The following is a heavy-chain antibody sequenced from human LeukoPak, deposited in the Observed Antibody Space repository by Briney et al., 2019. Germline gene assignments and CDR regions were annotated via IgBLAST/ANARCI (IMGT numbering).Heavy chain of an antibody. V-gene: IGHV5-51*01. J-gene: IGHJ4*02. Sequence: GESLKISCKGSGYTFTSYWIGWVRQMPGKGLEWMGLIYPGDSETRYSPSFQGQVTISADKSISTAYMQLSSLKASDTAIYYCARQSNFDFWSLDYWGQGSLVTVSS. CDR2: IYPGDSET. D-gene: IGHD3-3*01. CDR1: GYTFTSYW. CDR3: ARQSNFDFWSLDY.